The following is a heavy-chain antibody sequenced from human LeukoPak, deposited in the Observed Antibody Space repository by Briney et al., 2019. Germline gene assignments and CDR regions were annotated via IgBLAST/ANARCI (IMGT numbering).Heavy chain of an antibody. CDR3: ARALSWTTESYYYMDV. D-gene: IGHD3/OR15-3a*01. J-gene: IGHJ6*03. CDR2: MNPNSGNT. CDR1: GYSFTSYD. V-gene: IGHV1-8*01. Sequence: ASVKVSCKASGYSFTSYDINWVRQATGQGLEWMGWMNPNSGNTGYAQKFQGRVTMTKNTSITTAYMELSSLRSEDTAVYCCARALSWTTESYYYMDVWGKGTTVTVSS.